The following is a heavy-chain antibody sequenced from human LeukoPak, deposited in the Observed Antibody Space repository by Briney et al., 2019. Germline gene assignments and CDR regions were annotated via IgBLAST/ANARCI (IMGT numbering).Heavy chain of an antibody. J-gene: IGHJ4*02. V-gene: IGHV4-59*08. CDR2: IYYSGST. Sequence: SETLSLTCTVSAGSISSSYWSWIRQPPGKGLEGIGYIYYSGSTNYNPSLKSRVTISVDTSKNQFSQKLNSVTAAETAVYYCARQGPLTTAVTTRTNPFDYWGQGTLVTVSS. CDR1: AGSISSSY. D-gene: IGHD4-11*01. CDR3: ARQGPLTTAVTTRTNPFDY.